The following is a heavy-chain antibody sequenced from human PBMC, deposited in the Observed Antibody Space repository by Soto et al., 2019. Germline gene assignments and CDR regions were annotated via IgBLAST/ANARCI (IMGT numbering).Heavy chain of an antibody. Sequence: QITLKESGPTLVKPTQTLTLTCTFSGFSLSTSGVGVGWIRQPPGKALEWLALIYWDDDKRYSPSLKSRLTITTDTSKNQVVLTMTNMDPVDTATYYCAHRQDIVVVPAAQRGWFDPWGQGTLVTVSS. J-gene: IGHJ5*02. CDR1: GFSLSTSGVG. D-gene: IGHD2-2*01. CDR2: IYWDDDK. V-gene: IGHV2-5*02. CDR3: AHRQDIVVVPAAQRGWFDP.